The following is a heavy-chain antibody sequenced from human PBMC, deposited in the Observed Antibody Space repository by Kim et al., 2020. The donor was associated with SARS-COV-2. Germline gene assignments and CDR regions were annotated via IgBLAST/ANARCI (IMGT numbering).Heavy chain of an antibody. V-gene: IGHV4-61*01. J-gene: IGHJ5*02. D-gene: IGHD1-26*01. CDR3: ARESSGTYLTWFDP. Sequence: SETLSLTCTVSGGSVSSGSYYWSWIRQPPGKGLEWIGYIYYSGSANYNPSLKSRVTISVDTSKNQFSLKLSSVTAADTAVYYCARESSGTYLTWFDPWGQGTLVTDSS. CDR2: IYYSGSA. CDR1: GGSVSSGSYY.